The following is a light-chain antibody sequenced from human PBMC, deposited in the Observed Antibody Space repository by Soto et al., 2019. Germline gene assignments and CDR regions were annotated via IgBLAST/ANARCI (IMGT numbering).Light chain of an antibody. CDR2: AAS. J-gene: IGKJ5*01. Sequence: DIQLTQSPSFLSASVGDRVTITCRASQGVNYYFAWYQQKPGKAPKLLIYAASTLQSGVPSRFSGSGSGTEFTLTINSLQPEDFATYYCQQLDGYPATFGQGTRLEIK. CDR1: QGVNYY. CDR3: QQLDGYPAT. V-gene: IGKV1-9*01.